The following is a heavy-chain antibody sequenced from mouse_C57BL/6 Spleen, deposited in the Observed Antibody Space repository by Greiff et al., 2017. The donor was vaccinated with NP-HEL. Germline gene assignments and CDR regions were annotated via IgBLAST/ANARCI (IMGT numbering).Heavy chain of an antibody. CDR2: INPSTGGT. V-gene: IGHV1-42*01. D-gene: IGHD1-1*01. CDR1: GYSFTGYY. J-gene: IGHJ2*01. Sequence: VQLKESGPELVKPGASVKISCKASGYSFTGYYMNWVKQSPEKSLEWIGEINPSTGGTTYNQKFKAKATLTVDKSSSTAYMQRKSLTSEDSAVYYCARRAITTVVVDYWGQGTTLTVSS. CDR3: ARRAITTVVVDY.